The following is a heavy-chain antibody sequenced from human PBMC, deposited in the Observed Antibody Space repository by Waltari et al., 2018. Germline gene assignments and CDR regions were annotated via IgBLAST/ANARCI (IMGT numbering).Heavy chain of an antibody. Sequence: EVQLVESGGGLVQPGGSLRLSTAASGFPFRSYSLNWVRQAPGKGLEWVSYIMSSSSTMYYADSVKGRFTISRDNAKNSLYLQMNSLRVEDTAVYYCVRDPNALDYWGQGTLVTVSS. J-gene: IGHJ4*02. V-gene: IGHV3-48*01. D-gene: IGHD2-2*01. CDR1: GFPFRSYS. CDR2: IMSSSSTM. CDR3: VRDPNALDY.